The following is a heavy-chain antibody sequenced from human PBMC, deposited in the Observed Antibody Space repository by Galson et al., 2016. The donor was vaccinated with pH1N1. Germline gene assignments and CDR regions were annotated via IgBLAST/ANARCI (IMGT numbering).Heavy chain of an antibody. CDR2: IYPRDSDT. Sequence: QSGAEVKKPGESVKISCKGSGYSFPTSWIGWVRQMPGKGLEWMGIIYPRDSDTHYSPSFQGQVTISADNSISTAYLQWSSLQAAYTAMFFCARLAGSGYKPRYFDLWGRGTLVSVSS. V-gene: IGHV5-51*01. CDR1: GYSFPTSW. J-gene: IGHJ2*01. D-gene: IGHD5-12*01. CDR3: ARLAGSGYKPRYFDL.